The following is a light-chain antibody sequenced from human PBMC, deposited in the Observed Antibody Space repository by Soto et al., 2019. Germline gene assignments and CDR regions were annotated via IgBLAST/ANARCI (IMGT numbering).Light chain of an antibody. CDR2: DSS. CDR3: QQSFHTPYT. J-gene: IGKJ2*01. Sequence: DIQMTQSPSTLSVSVGDSVTIYCRASQNINKNLNWYQQKSGKAPSLLIYDSSTFQSGVPSRFSGSGSGTEFTLAITNLQPEDFASYYCQQSFHTPYTFGQGTKLEI. V-gene: IGKV1-39*01. CDR1: QNINKN.